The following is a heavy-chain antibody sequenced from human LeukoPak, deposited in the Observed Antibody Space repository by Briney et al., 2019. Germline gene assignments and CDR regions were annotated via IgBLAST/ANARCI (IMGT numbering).Heavy chain of an antibody. Sequence: ASVKVSCKASGYTFTGYYMHWVRQAPGQGLEWMGWFNPNSGGTNYAQKFQGRDTMTRDTSISTAYMELSRLRSDDAAVYYCAREDPGYSVDYWGQGTLVTVSS. CDR2: FNPNSGGT. CDR3: AREDPGYSVDY. V-gene: IGHV1-2*02. J-gene: IGHJ4*02. CDR1: GYTFTGYY. D-gene: IGHD2-15*01.